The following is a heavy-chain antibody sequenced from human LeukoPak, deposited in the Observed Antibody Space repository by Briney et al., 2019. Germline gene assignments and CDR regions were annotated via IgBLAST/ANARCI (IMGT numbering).Heavy chain of an antibody. J-gene: IGHJ4*02. CDR3: ARHDHLSSMGDTRSDY. CDR2: IYHSGST. V-gene: IGHV4-30-2*03. Sequence: SQTLSLTCTVSGGSISSGGYYWSWIRQPPGKGLEWIGYIYHSGSTYYNPSLKSRVTISVDTSKNQFSLKLSSVTAADTAVYYCARHDHLSSMGDTRSDYWGQGTLVTVSS. D-gene: IGHD3-16*01. CDR1: GGSISSGGYY.